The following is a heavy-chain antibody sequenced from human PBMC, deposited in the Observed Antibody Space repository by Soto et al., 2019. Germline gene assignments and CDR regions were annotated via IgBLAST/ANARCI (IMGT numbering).Heavy chain of an antibody. V-gene: IGHV1-69*01. CDR1: GGTFSSYA. D-gene: IGHD3-22*01. J-gene: IGHJ4*02. Sequence: SVKVCCKASGGTFSSYAVSWVRQAPEHGREWMGGIIPIFVTGNYAEKFQGKVTITADESTSTAYMELSSLRSEDTAVYYCARAQWAGYYDSSGYLGYWGQGPLVPVPS. CDR2: IIPIFVTG. CDR3: ARAQWAGYYDSSGYLGY.